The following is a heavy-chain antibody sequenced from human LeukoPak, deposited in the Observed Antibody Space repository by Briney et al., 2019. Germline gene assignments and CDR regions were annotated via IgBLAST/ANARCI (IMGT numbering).Heavy chain of an antibody. CDR2: IVVGSGNT. V-gene: IGHV1-58*02. CDR3: AAETADRLRVDY. Sequence: ASVKVSCKASGFTFTSSAMQWVRQARGQRLEWIGWIVVGSGNTNYAQKFQERVTITRDMSTSTAYMELSSLRSEDTAVYYCAAETADRLRVDYWGQGTLVTVSS. CDR1: GFTFTSSA. J-gene: IGHJ4*02. D-gene: IGHD2-21*02.